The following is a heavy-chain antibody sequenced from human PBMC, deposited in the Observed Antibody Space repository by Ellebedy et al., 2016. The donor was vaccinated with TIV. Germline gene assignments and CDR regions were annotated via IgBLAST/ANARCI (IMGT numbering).Heavy chain of an antibody. Sequence: GESLKISCAASGFTVGSNYMNWVRQAPGKVLEWVSVLYADGRTFYADSMKGRFTTSRDNSKNTLYLQMDSLRVEDTAVKYCARWYYYGSSPAFDIWGQGTKVTVPS. J-gene: IGHJ3*02. CDR3: ARWYYYGSSPAFDI. CDR2: LYADGRT. CDR1: GFTVGSNY. D-gene: IGHD3-10*01. V-gene: IGHV3-66*01.